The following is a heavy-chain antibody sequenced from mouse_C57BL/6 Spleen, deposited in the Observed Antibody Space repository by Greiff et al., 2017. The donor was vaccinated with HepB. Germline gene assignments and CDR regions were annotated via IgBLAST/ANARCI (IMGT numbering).Heavy chain of an antibody. Sequence: VQLKESGAELARPGASVKMSCKASGYTFTSYTMHWVKQRPGQGLEWIGYINPSSGYTKYNQKFKDKATLTADKSSSTAYMQLSSLTSEDSAVYYCARFDYDGGAYAMDYWGQGTSVTVSS. V-gene: IGHV1-4*01. CDR2: INPSSGYT. J-gene: IGHJ4*01. CDR3: ARFDYDGGAYAMDY. D-gene: IGHD2-4*01. CDR1: GYTFTSYT.